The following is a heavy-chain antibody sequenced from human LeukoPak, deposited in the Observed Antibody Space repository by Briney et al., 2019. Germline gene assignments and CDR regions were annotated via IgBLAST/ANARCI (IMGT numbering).Heavy chain of an antibody. D-gene: IGHD3-10*01. CDR3: ARRRVTMVRGVRLPFDY. J-gene: IGHJ4*02. V-gene: IGHV4-39*01. CDR2: IYYSGST. CDR1: GGSISSSSYY. Sequence: PSETLSLTCTVSGGSISSSSYYWGWIRQPPGKGLEWIGSIYYSGSTYYNPSLKSRVTISVDTSKNQFSLKLSSVTAADTAVYYCARRRVTMVRGVRLPFDYWGQGTLVTVSS.